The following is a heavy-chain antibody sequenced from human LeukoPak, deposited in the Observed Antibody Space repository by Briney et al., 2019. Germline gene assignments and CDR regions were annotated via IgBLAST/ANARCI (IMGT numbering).Heavy chain of an antibody. CDR2: TSGSGGST. D-gene: IGHD2-8*01. J-gene: IGHJ4*02. CDR1: GFTFSSYA. V-gene: IGHV3-23*01. Sequence: GGSLRLSCAASGFTFSSYAMSWVRQAPGKGLEWVSATSGSGGSTYYADSVKGRFTISRDNSKNTLYLQMNSLRAEDTAVYYCAKDLGYCTNGVCYWFDYWGQGTLVTVSS. CDR3: AKDLGYCTNGVCYWFDY.